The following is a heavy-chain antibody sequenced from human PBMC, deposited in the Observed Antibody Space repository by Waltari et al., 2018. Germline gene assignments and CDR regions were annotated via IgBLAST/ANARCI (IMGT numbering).Heavy chain of an antibody. J-gene: IGHJ6*03. V-gene: IGHV4-59*11. CDR1: GGSISSHY. CDR3: ARDRSLDGGAYYPDYYYYYYMDV. D-gene: IGHD3-22*01. Sequence: QVQLQESGPGLVKPSETLSLTCTVPGGSISSHYWSWIRQPPGKGLEGIGYIYYSGSTNYNPSLKSRVTISVDTSKNQFSLKLSSVTAADTAVYYCARDRSLDGGAYYPDYYYYYYMDVWGKGTTVTVSS. CDR2: IYYSGST.